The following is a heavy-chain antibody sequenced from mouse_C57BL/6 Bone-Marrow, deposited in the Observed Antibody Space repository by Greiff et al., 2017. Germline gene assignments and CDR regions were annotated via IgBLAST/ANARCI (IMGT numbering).Heavy chain of an antibody. CDR2: ISDGGSYT. CDR3: ARDPYYDYDDYAMDY. V-gene: IGHV5-4*01. CDR1: GFTFSSYA. Sequence: EVKLEESGGGLVKPGGSLKLSCAASGFTFSSYAMSWVRQTPEKRLEWVATISDGGSYTYYPDTVKGRFTISRDNAKINLYLQMSHLKSEDTAMYYCARDPYYDYDDYAMDYWGQGTSVTVSS. D-gene: IGHD2-4*01. J-gene: IGHJ4*01.